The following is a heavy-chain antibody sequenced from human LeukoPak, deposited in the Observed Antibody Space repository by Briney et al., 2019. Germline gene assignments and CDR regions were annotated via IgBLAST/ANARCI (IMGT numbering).Heavy chain of an antibody. V-gene: IGHV1-2*02. CDR2: INPNSGGT. D-gene: IGHD3-3*01. Sequence: ASVKVSCKASGYTFTGYYMHWVRQAPGQGLEWVGWINPNSGGTSYAQKFQGRVTMTRDTSTSTVYMELSSLRSEDTAVYYCARDLSETRVVSAPNLWYWGQGTLVTVSS. CDR3: ARDLSETRVVSAPNLWY. CDR1: GYTFTGYY. J-gene: IGHJ4*02.